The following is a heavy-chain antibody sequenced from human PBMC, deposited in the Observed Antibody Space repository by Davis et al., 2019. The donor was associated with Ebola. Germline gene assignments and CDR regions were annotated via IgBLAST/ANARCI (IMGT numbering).Heavy chain of an antibody. V-gene: IGHV3-23*01. CDR1: GFTFRDYA. D-gene: IGHD2-8*02. Sequence: GESLKISCVASGFTFRDYAMHWVRQAPGKGPEWVSGIGSDSGTHYADFVKGRFTISRDDSKNTVYLQMNSLRGEDTAVYYCAKDLFWWAASDVWGQGTTVTVS. CDR2: IGSDSGT. J-gene: IGHJ6*02. CDR3: AKDLFWWAASDV.